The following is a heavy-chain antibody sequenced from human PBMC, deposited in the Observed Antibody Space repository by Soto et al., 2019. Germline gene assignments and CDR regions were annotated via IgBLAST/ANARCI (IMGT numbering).Heavy chain of an antibody. D-gene: IGHD3-3*01. CDR1: GYPFDTYG. J-gene: IGHJ4*02. CDR3: ARYPHEFWNSYFSEH. V-gene: IGHV1-18*01. CDR2: ISAYNGQT. Sequence: GASVKVSCKASGYPFDTYGINCVRQAPGQRPEWMGWISAYNGQTDYAQNFQGRITMATDTSTNTAYMELRNLRSDDTAVYYCARYPHEFWNSYFSEHWGPGTLVNVSS.